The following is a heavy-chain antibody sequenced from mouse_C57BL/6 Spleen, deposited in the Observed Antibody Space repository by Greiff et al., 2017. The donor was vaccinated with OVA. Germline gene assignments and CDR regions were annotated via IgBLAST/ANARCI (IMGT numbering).Heavy chain of an antibody. CDR3: ARHEENGYFYAMDY. CDR1: GYTFTEYT. V-gene: IGHV1-62-2*01. CDR2: FYPGSGSI. Sequence: VQLQESGAELVKPGASVQLSCKASGYTFTEYTIHWVKQRSGQGLEWIGWFYPGSGSIKYNEKFKDKAPLTADKSSSTAYLELSRLTSEDSAVYFCARHEENGYFYAMDYWGQGTSVTVSS. J-gene: IGHJ4*01. D-gene: IGHD2-3*01.